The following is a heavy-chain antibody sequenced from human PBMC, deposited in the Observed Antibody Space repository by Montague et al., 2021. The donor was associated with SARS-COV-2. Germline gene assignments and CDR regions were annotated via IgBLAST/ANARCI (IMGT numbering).Heavy chain of an antibody. Sequence: SETLSLTCSVSGDSITNHYWSWIRQHAGKGLEWIGRMHFTGKNNFSPFFSSRLTMSADTSKNQFSLKLTSVTAADTAIYFCARDRFDFGAGRQGTIDFWGQGTLVTVSS. D-gene: IGHD3-10*01. J-gene: IGHJ4*02. V-gene: IGHV4-4*07. CDR3: ARDRFDFGAGRQGTIDF. CDR2: MHFTGKN. CDR1: GDSITNHY.